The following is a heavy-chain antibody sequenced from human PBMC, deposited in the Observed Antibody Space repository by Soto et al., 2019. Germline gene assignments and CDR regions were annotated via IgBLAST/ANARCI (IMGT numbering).Heavy chain of an antibody. D-gene: IGHD3-10*01. V-gene: IGHV4-4*02. CDR1: GASIITDNW. Sequence: QVQLQESGPGLVKPSGTLSLTCALSGASIITDNWWSWVRQHPGKEMEWIGEIYHSGNTNFNPSVKRRVTISVDTSKNQFSLTVSSVTAADTAIYYCARASASSKLRGVVINWGQGTLVTVSS. CDR2: IYHSGNT. J-gene: IGHJ4*02. CDR3: ARASASSKLRGVVIN.